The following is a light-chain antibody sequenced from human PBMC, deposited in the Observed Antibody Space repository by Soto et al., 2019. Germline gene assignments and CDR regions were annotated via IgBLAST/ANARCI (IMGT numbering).Light chain of an antibody. CDR3: AAWDDTLNGLV. V-gene: IGLV1-36*01. CDR1: SRNIGANA. Sequence: QSVLTQSPSVSAAPSQRVTISCSGSSRNIGANAVNWYQQLPGKAPKLIMYFDDLLPLGVSNRFSGSKSGPSASLAINGLQSEDEADYFYAAWDDTLNGLVFGSGTKLTVL. CDR2: FDD. J-gene: IGLJ1*01.